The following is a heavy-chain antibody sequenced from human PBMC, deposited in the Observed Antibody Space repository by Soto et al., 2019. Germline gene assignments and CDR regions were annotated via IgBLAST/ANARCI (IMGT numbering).Heavy chain of an antibody. CDR3: XKDQEGDYYYMDV. CDR1: GFTFSSYG. V-gene: IGHV3-30*18. CDR2: ISYDGSNK. D-gene: IGHD3-16*01. Sequence: QVQLVESGGGVVQPGRSLRLSCAASGFTFSSYGMHWVRQAPGKGLEWVAVISYDGSNKYYADSVKGRFTISRDNSKNTLXLQMNSLRAEDTAVYYCXKDQEGDYYYMDVWGKGTTVTVSS. J-gene: IGHJ6*03.